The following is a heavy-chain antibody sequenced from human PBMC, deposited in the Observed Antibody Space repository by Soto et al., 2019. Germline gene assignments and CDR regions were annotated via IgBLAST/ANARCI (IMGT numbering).Heavy chain of an antibody. V-gene: IGHV3-23*01. J-gene: IGHJ4*02. Sequence: GGSLRLSCAASGFTFSNSAMSWVRQAPGKGLEWVSGISVSASNAYYADSVKGRFTISRDNSKNTLYLEVKSLRAEDTAVYYCAKVTTTWPTFDYWGQGTLVTVSS. D-gene: IGHD1-1*01. CDR2: ISVSASNA. CDR1: GFTFSNSA. CDR3: AKVTTTWPTFDY.